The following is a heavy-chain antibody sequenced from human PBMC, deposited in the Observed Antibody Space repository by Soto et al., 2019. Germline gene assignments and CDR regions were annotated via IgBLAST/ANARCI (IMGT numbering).Heavy chain of an antibody. V-gene: IGHV3-7*01. Sequence: GGSLRLSCAASGFTFSSYWMSWVRQAPGKGLEWVANIKQDGSEKYYVDSVKGRFTISRDNAKNSLYLQMNSLRAEDTAVYYCAIPPGYSSGWSPFDYWGQGTLVTVSS. CDR2: IKQDGSEK. D-gene: IGHD6-19*01. CDR1: GFTFSSYW. J-gene: IGHJ4*02. CDR3: AIPPGYSSGWSPFDY.